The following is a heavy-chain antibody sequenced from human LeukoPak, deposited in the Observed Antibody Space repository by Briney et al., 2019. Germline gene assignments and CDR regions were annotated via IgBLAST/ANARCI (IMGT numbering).Heavy chain of an antibody. J-gene: IGHJ4*02. V-gene: IGHV1-2*02. CDR2: INPNTGGT. CDR3: ARDQKAVLLFGELYLEY. CDR1: GYTLTRYH. Sequence: GAPVKVSCKASGYTLTRYHMLWGRQAPGHGLKCMGWINPNTGGTNYAQKFQGRVTMTRDKYISTAYMELSRLRSDDTAVYYCARDQKAVLLFGELYLEYWGQGTLVTVSS. D-gene: IGHD3-10*01.